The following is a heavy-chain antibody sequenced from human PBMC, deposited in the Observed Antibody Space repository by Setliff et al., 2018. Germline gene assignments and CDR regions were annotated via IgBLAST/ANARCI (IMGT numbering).Heavy chain of an antibody. CDR3: ATGPVDFVVVPAAAVFDF. CDR1: GYIFTKYG. V-gene: IGHV1-18*01. D-gene: IGHD2-2*01. J-gene: IGHJ4*02. Sequence: ASVKVSCKAYGYIFTKYGINWVRQAPGQGLEWMGWIGAYNGNTLHAQNFQGRLTVTTDTSTNTAYIELRSLRSDDTAASYCATGPVDFVVVPAAAVFDFWGQGTLVTVSS. CDR2: IGAYNGNT.